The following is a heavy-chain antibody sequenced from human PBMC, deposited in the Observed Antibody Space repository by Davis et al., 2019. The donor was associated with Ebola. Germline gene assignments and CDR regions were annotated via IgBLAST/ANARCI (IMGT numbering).Heavy chain of an antibody. CDR1: RDTFNKYA. V-gene: IGHV1-69*10. CDR3: ARANWNYGRSYYYSYMDV. Sequence: SSVPVSCQTSRDTFNKYAISWVRQAPGQGLEWMGGIVPILGIQQKFQARVTITADKKTNTVHMELSSLRSEDTAVYYCARANWNYGRSYYYSYMDVWGKGTTVIVSS. D-gene: IGHD1-7*01. CDR2: IVPILGI. J-gene: IGHJ6*03.